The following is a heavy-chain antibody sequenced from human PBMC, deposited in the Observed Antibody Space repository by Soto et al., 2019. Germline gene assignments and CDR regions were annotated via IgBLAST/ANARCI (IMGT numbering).Heavy chain of an antibody. CDR2: IYHSGST. Sequence: LALTCTVSGASINRNNWWTWVRQAPGKGLEWIGEIYHSGSTDYNPSLKSRVTISVDKSKNQFSLKLSSVTAADTAVYFCARSITFDWLFFDYWGQGTLVTVSS. D-gene: IGHD3-9*01. V-gene: IGHV4-4*01. CDR3: ARSITFDWLFFDY. CDR1: GASINRNNW. J-gene: IGHJ4*02.